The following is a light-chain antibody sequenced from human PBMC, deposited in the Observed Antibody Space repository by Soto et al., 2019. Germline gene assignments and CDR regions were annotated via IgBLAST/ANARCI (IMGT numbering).Light chain of an antibody. J-gene: IGKJ1*01. Sequence: DIVLTQSPGTLSLSPGERATLSCRASQTVRTNYLAWYQQKPGQAPRLLIYDASSRATGIPDRFSGGGSGTDFTLTISRLEPEDFAVYYCQQYGSSPWTFGQGTKVDIK. V-gene: IGKV3-20*01. CDR3: QQYGSSPWT. CDR1: QTVRTNY. CDR2: DAS.